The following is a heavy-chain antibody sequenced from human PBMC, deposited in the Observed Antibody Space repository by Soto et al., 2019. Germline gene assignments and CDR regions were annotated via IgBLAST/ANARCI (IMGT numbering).Heavy chain of an antibody. CDR3: ARDRNYGGNSPYLDY. CDR1: GFTFRSYA. CDR2: MWYDGSNQ. Sequence: QVQLVESGGGVVQPGESLRLACAASGFTFRSYAMHWVRQTPRKGLEWVAIMWYDGSNQYYADSVKGRFTISRDNSNSPLYLEMNSLRVEDTAVYYCARDRNYGGNSPYLDYWGQGVLVTVSS. D-gene: IGHD4-17*01. V-gene: IGHV3-33*01. J-gene: IGHJ4*02.